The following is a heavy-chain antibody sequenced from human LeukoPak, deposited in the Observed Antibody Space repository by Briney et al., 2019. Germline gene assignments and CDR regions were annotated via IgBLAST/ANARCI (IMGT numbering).Heavy chain of an antibody. CDR1: GGSFSGYY. CDR2: INHSGST. Sequence: SETLSLTCAVYGGSFSGYYWSWIRQPPGKGLEWIGEINHSGSTNYNPSLKSRVTISVDTSKNQFSLKLSSVTAVDTAVYYCARDGPSLYYYYYGMDVWGRGTTVTVSS. CDR3: ARDGPSLYYYYYGMDV. V-gene: IGHV4-34*01. J-gene: IGHJ6*02.